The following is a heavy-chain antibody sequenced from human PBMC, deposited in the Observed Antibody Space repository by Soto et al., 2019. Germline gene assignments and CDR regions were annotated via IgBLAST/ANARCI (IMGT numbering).Heavy chain of an antibody. V-gene: IGHV3-48*01. CDR3: ARDGDFYGDYVPYYFDY. J-gene: IGHJ4*02. CDR2: ISSSSSTI. Sequence: SGFNFSSYSMNWVRQAPGKGLEWVSYISSSSSTIYYADSVKGRFTISRDNAKNSLYLQMNSLRAEDTAVYYCARDGDFYGDYVPYYFDYWGQGTLVTVSS. D-gene: IGHD4-17*01. CDR1: GFNFSSYS.